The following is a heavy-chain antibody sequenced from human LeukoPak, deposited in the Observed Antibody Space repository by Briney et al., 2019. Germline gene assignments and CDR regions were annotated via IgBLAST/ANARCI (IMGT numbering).Heavy chain of an antibody. Sequence: GGSLRLSCAASGFTFSSYWMNRARQAPGKGLEWVASINHNGNVNYYVDSVKGRFTISRDDAKNSLYLQMSNLRAEDTAVYFCARGGGLDVWGQGATVTVSS. D-gene: IGHD3-16*01. J-gene: IGHJ6*02. CDR2: INHNGNVN. CDR1: GFTFSSYW. V-gene: IGHV3-7*03. CDR3: ARGGGLDV.